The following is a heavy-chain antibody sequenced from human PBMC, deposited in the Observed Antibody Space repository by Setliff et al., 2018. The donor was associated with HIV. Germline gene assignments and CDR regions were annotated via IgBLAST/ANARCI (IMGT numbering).Heavy chain of an antibody. J-gene: IGHJ6*03. Sequence: GGSLRLSCAASGFTVSSNYMSWVRQAPGKGLEWVSVIYSGGSTYYADSVKGRFTISRDNSKNTLYLQMNSLRAEDTAVYYCARDQWGYSYGYYYYYYMDVWGQGTLVTVSS. D-gene: IGHD5-18*01. CDR3: ARDQWGYSYGYYYYYYMDV. V-gene: IGHV3-66*02. CDR2: IYSGGST. CDR1: GFTVSSNY.